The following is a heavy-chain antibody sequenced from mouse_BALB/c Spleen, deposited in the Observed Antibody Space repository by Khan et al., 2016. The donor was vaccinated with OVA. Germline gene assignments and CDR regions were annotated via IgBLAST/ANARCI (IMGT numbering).Heavy chain of an antibody. Sequence: SHSLSLTFTVTVYSITSEYAWNWIRQFPGNKLEWMGYINYSGNTRYNPSLKSRISITRDTSKNQFFLQLNSVTTEDTATYYCARKDYYDYDPFPYWGQGTLVTVSA. V-gene: IGHV3-2*02. CDR1: VYSITSEYA. CDR3: ARKDYYDYDPFPY. CDR2: INYSGNT. J-gene: IGHJ3*01. D-gene: IGHD2-4*01.